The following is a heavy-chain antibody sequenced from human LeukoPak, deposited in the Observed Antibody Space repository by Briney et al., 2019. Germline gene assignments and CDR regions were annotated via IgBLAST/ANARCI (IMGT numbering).Heavy chain of an antibody. J-gene: IGHJ4*02. CDR1: GGSFRGYY. D-gene: IGHD3-22*01. V-gene: IGHV4-34*01. CDR2: INHSGST. CDR3: ARAGDNSGYCDY. Sequence: LETLCLTCAVYGGSFRGYYWSWIRQPPGKGLEWIGEINHSGSTNYNPSLKSRVTISLDTSMKKFSLKLNSVTAADTAVYYCARAGDNSGYCDYWGQGALVSVSS.